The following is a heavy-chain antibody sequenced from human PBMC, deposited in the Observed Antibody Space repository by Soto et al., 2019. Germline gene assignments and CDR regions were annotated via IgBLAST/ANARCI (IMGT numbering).Heavy chain of an antibody. V-gene: IGHV4-30-2*01. D-gene: IGHD3-22*01. CDR1: GGSISSGGYS. CDR3: ARVLYYYDSSGSTYYFDY. J-gene: IGHJ4*02. Sequence: TLSLTCAVSGGSISSGGYSWSWIRQPPGKGLEWIGYIYHSGSTYYNPSLKSRVTISVDRSKNQFSLKLSSVTAADTAVYYYARVLYYYDSSGSTYYFDYWGQGTMVTVSS. CDR2: IYHSGST.